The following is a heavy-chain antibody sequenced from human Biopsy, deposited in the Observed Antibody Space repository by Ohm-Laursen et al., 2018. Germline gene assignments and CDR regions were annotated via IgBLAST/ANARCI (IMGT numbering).Heavy chain of an antibody. D-gene: IGHD3-10*01. J-gene: IGHJ4*02. V-gene: IGHV3-11*01. CDR1: GESFNGYY. CDR2: ISGSGTTI. CDR3: ARDGAGSYHDY. Sequence: LSLTCAVYGESFNGYYRSWIRQAPGKGLEWLSYISGSGTTIFYADSVKGRFTVSRDNAKNSLYLQMNSLTVEDTAVYYCARDGAGSYHDYWGQGTLVTVSS.